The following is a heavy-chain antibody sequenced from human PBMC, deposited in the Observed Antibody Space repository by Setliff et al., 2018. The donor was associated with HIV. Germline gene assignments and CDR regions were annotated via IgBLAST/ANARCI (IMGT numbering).Heavy chain of an antibody. J-gene: IGHJ6*03. CDR1: GFTFSSYP. Sequence: GESLKISCAGPGFTFSSYPMHWVRQAPGKGLEWVALISHDGSYKYYADSVQGRFTISRDNSKNTLSLQMNSLRAGDTAVYYCARDRKFGSSGHYYSYMDVWCKGTTVTVSS. CDR2: ISHDGSYK. D-gene: IGHD6-6*01. CDR3: ARDRKFGSSGHYYSYMDV. V-gene: IGHV3-30*04.